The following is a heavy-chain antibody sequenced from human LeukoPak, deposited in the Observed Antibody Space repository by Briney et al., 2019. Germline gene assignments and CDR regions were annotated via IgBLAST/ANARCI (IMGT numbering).Heavy chain of an antibody. Sequence: ASVRVSCKASGYTFTSYYIDWVRQAPGQGLAWMGVINPTGGSTRYAQKFQGRVTMTGDPYTRTVYMELSSLTSDDTAVYYCARGTTDDYWGQGTPVTVSS. CDR2: INPTGGST. CDR3: ARGTTDDY. J-gene: IGHJ4*02. D-gene: IGHD1-1*01. CDR1: GYTFTSYY. V-gene: IGHV1-46*01.